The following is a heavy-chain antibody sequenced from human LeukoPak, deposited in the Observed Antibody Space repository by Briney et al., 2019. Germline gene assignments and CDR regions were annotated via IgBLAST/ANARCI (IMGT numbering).Heavy chain of an antibody. CDR3: ARGLLGSYDY. D-gene: IGHD1-26*01. CDR2: IYSTGGT. V-gene: IGHV4-4*07. J-gene: IGHJ4*02. Sequence: SETLSLTCTVSGGSISGYYWSWIRQPAGKGLEWIGRIYSTGGTNYNPSLKGRVTMSVDTSKNQFSLKLSSVTAADTAVYYCARGLLGSYDYWGQGTLVTVSS. CDR1: GGSISGYY.